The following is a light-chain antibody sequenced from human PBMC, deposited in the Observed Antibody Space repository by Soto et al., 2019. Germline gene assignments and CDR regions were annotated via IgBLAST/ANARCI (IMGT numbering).Light chain of an antibody. V-gene: IGKV1-12*01. J-gene: IGKJ4*01. CDR3: QHADGLRALT. CDR1: QAAGSW. CDR2: HTS. Sequence: DIQMTQSPPFVSASVGDRVTISCRASQAAGSWLSWFHQKPGGAPNLLIFHTSRLQSGVPSRFACRGSGTEFTLTSSSMHPEDFGTYYCQHADGLRALTFGGGPTVEI.